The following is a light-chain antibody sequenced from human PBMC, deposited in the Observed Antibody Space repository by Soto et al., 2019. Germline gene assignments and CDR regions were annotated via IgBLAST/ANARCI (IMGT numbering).Light chain of an antibody. Sequence: EIVLTQSPGTLSLSPVERATFSSMASQSVSSSYLAWYQQKPGQAPRLLIYGASTRATGIPDRFSGSGSGTDFTLTISRLETEDFAVYYCQQYGSSGTFGQGTKVDI. V-gene: IGKV3-20*01. CDR3: QQYGSSGT. CDR2: GAS. J-gene: IGKJ1*01. CDR1: QSVSSSY.